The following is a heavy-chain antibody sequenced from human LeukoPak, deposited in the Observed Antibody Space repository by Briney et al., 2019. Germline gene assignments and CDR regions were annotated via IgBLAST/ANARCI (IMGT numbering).Heavy chain of an antibody. CDR1: GFNFGDYA. CDR2: IRSKAYGGTT. D-gene: IGHD3-3*01. J-gene: IGHJ4*02. Sequence: GGSLRLSCTASGFNFGDYAMSWVRQAPGKGLEWVGFIRSKAYGGTTEHAASVKGRFTISRDDSKSIAYLQMNSLKTEDTAVYYCTRAACYDFWSGYYFWGQGTLVTVSS. CDR3: TRAACYDFWSGYYF. V-gene: IGHV3-49*04.